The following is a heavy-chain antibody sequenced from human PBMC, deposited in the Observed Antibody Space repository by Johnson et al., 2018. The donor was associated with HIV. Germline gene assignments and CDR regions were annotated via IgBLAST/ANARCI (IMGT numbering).Heavy chain of an antibody. CDR2: VWSDGINK. Sequence: QVQLVESGGGLVKPGGSLRLSCAASGFTFSSYGMHWVRQAPGKGLEWVAVVWSDGINKYYADSVKGRFTISRDNSKNTLYLQMNSLRAEDTAVFYCARASLARGGKIRAFDIWGQGTMVTVSS. D-gene: IGHD4-23*01. CDR3: ARASLARGGKIRAFDI. V-gene: IGHV3-33*01. CDR1: GFTFSSYG. J-gene: IGHJ3*02.